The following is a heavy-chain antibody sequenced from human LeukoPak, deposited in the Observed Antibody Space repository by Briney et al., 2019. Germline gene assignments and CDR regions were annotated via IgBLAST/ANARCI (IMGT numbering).Heavy chain of an antibody. CDR3: GRGARPPHYYYYMDV. CDR2: IIPILGTA. D-gene: IGHD5-12*01. V-gene: IGHV1-69*10. Sequence: SVKVSCKASGGTFNSYGIIWVRQAPGQGLEWMGVIIPILGTANYAQKFQGRVTITADKSTTTAYVELSNLRSEDTAVYYCGRGARPPHYYYYMDVWGKGTTVTVSS. CDR1: GGTFNSYG. J-gene: IGHJ6*03.